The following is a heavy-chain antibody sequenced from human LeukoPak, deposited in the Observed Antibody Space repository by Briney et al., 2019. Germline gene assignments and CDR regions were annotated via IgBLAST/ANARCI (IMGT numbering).Heavy chain of an antibody. J-gene: IGHJ4*02. CDR2: IYSGGST. Sequence: GGSLRLSCAASGFSVSSNYMTWVRQAPGKGLEWVSVIYSGGSTYYADSVKGRFTISRDKSKNTLYLQMNSLRAEDTAVYYCAFMTTVTTRSWGQGTLVTVSS. D-gene: IGHD4-11*01. CDR1: GFSVSSNY. CDR3: AFMTTVTTRS. V-gene: IGHV3-53*01.